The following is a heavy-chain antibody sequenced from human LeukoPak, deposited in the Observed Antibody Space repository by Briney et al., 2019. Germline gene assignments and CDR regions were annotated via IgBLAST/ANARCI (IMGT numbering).Heavy chain of an antibody. Sequence: SETLSLTCAVYGGSFSGYYWSWIRQVPGKGPEWIGEIDHSGRTNANSSLRSRVTMSVDVSKNQFSLRLNSVTAADTAVYYRARKSILTSGRKPYDYWDQGALVTVSS. J-gene: IGHJ4*02. CDR1: GGSFSGYY. CDR3: ARKSILTSGRKPYDY. D-gene: IGHD2-15*01. CDR2: IDHSGRT. V-gene: IGHV4-34*01.